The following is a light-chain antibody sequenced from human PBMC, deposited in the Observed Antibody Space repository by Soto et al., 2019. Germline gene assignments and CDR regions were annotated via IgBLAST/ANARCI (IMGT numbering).Light chain of an antibody. CDR1: SSNIGSNY. V-gene: IGLV1-47*01. J-gene: IGLJ1*01. CDR2: RNN. Sequence: QSVLTQPPSASGTPWQRVTISCSGSSSNIGSNYVYWYQQLPGTAPKLLIYRNNQRPSGVPDRFSGSKSGTSASLAISGLRPEDEADYYCAAWDDSLSGQVFGTGTKVTVL. CDR3: AAWDDSLSGQV.